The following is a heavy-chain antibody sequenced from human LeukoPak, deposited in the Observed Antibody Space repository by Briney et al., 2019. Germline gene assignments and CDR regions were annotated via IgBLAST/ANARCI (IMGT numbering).Heavy chain of an antibody. CDR2: ISYDGSNK. Sequence: TGGSLRLSCAASGFTFSSYSMNWVRQAPGKGLEWVAVISYDGSNKYYADSVKGRFTISRDNSKNTLYLQMNSLRAEDTAVYYCAKVAAVTTFYYYMDVWGKGTTVTVSS. CDR3: AKVAAVTTFYYYMDV. CDR1: GFTFSSYS. D-gene: IGHD4-17*01. J-gene: IGHJ6*03. V-gene: IGHV3-30*18.